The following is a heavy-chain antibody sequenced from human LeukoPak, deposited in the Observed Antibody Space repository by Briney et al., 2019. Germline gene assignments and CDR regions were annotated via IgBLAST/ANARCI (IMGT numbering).Heavy chain of an antibody. V-gene: IGHV1-18*01. Sequence: ASVKVSCKASGGTFSSYAISWVRQAPGQGLEWMGWISASNGNTNYAQNLQDRVTMTTETSTTTAYMELRSLRSDDAAVYYCARDRAYYYDSGSFGDVWGQGTTVTVSS. CDR3: ARDRAYYYDSGSFGDV. J-gene: IGHJ6*02. CDR1: GGTFSSYA. D-gene: IGHD3-10*01. CDR2: ISASNGNT.